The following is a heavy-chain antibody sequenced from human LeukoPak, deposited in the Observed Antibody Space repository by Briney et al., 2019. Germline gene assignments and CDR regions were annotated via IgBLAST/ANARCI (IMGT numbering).Heavy chain of an antibody. D-gene: IGHD6-19*01. CDR1: GYTFTSYD. V-gene: IGHV1-8*01. Sequence: ASVKVSCKASGYTFTSYDINWVRQATGQGLEWMGWMNPNSGITGYAQKFQGRVTMTRNTSISTAYMELSSLRSEDTAVYYCAGQGIAVAGTGSFDYWGQGTLVTVSS. J-gene: IGHJ4*02. CDR3: AGQGIAVAGTGSFDY. CDR2: MNPNSGIT.